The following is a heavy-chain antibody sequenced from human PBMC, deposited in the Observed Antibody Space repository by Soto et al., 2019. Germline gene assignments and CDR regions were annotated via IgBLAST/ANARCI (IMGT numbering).Heavy chain of an antibody. V-gene: IGHV1-46*01. CDR2: INPSGGST. D-gene: IGHD5-12*01. J-gene: IGHJ4*02. Sequence: ASVKVSCKASGYTFTSYYMHWVRQAPGQGLEWMGIINPSGGSTSYAQKFQGRVTMTRDTSTSTVYMELSSLRSEDTAVYYCAGDPRRRDGYNGFAYWGQGTMVTVS. CDR3: AGDPRRRDGYNGFAY. CDR1: GYTFTSYY.